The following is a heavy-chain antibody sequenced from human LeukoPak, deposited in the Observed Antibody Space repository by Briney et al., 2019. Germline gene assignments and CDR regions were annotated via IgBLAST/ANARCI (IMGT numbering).Heavy chain of an antibody. J-gene: IGHJ4*02. Sequence: GSLRLSCAASGFTFSSYAMHWVRQAPGKGLEWVAVISYDGSNKYYADSVKGRFTISRDNSKNTLYLQMNSLRAEDTAVYYCASRNYLDYWGQGTLVTVSS. CDR2: ISYDGSNK. V-gene: IGHV3-30-3*01. CDR3: ASRNYLDY. CDR1: GFTFSSYA.